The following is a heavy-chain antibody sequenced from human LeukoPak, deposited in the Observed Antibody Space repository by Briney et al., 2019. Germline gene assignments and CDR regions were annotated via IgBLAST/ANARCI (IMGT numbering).Heavy chain of an antibody. Sequence: PGGSLRLSCAASGFTFGNHWMNWVRQAPGKGLEWVSVIFNGGSTYYADSVKGRFTISRDISKNTLYLQMNSLRAEDTAVYYCATSIVGFTYDEHFQHWGQGTLVTVSS. D-gene: IGHD1-26*01. CDR3: ATSIVGFTYDEHFQH. CDR2: IFNGGST. J-gene: IGHJ1*01. V-gene: IGHV3-53*01. CDR1: GFTFGNHW.